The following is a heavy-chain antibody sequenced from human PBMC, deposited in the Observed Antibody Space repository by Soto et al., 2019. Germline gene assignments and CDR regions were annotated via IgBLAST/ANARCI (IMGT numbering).Heavy chain of an antibody. J-gene: IGHJ5*02. Sequence: GGSLRLSCAASGFTFSSYGMHWVRQAPGKGLEWVAVIWYDGSNKYYADSVKGRFTISRDNSKNTLYLQMNSLRAEDTAVYYCSKGEGFLEWLLSLDPWGQGTLVTVS. V-gene: IGHV3-33*06. D-gene: IGHD3-3*01. CDR3: SKGEGFLEWLLSLDP. CDR2: IWYDGSNK. CDR1: GFTFSSYG.